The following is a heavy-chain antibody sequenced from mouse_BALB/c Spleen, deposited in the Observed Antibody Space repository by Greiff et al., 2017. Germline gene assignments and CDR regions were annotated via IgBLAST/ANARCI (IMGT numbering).Heavy chain of an antibody. CDR1: GYTFTNYW. V-gene: IGHV1-63*02. CDR2: IYPGGGYT. D-gene: IGHD2-3*01. Sequence: QVQLKESGAELVRPGTSVKISCKASGYTFTNYWLGWVKQRPGHGLEWIGDIYPGGGYTNYNEKFKGKATLTADTSSSTAYMQLSSLTSEDSAVYFCARKRNDGYYFDYWGQGTTLTVSS. CDR3: ARKRNDGYYFDY. J-gene: IGHJ2*01.